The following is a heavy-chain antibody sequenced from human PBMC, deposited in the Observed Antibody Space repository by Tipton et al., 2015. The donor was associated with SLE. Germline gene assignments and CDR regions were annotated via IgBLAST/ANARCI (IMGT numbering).Heavy chain of an antibody. J-gene: IGHJ3*02. CDR1: GGSFSGYY. V-gene: IGHV4-34*01. Sequence: TLSLTCAVYGGSFSGYYWSWIRQPPGKGLEWIGEINHSGSTNYNPSLKSRVTISVDTSKNQFSLKLSSVTAADTAVYYCARAQRGPIRAFDIWGQGTMVIVSS. D-gene: IGHD3/OR15-3a*01. CDR3: ARAQRGPIRAFDI. CDR2: INHSGST.